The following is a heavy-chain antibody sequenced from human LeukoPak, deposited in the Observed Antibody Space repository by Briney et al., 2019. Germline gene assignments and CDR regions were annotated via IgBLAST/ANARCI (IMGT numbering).Heavy chain of an antibody. J-gene: IGHJ4*02. CDR2: ISGSGTYT. CDR1: GFTFSNYA. CDR3: AKGCGATCYSDFDY. V-gene: IGHV3-23*01. Sequence: GGSLKLSCAAPGFTFSNYAMGWVRQAPGKGLEWASTISGSGTYTFYAGSVKGRFTISRDNSKSRLYLQVNSLRAEDTAVYYCAKGCGATCYSDFDYWGQGILVTVSS. D-gene: IGHD2-21*02.